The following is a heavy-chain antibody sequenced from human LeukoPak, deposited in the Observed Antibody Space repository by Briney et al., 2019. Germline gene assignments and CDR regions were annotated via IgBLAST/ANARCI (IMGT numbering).Heavy chain of an antibody. CDR3: TTSSAYSDFDY. J-gene: IGHJ4*02. CDR1: GFTVSSNY. D-gene: IGHD2-15*01. Sequence: PGGSLRLSCAASGFTVSSNYMSWVRQAPGKGLEWVGFIRSKAYGGTTEYAASVKGRFTISRDDSKSIAYLQMNSLKTEDTAVYYCTTSSAYSDFDYWGQGTLVTVSS. CDR2: IRSKAYGGTT. V-gene: IGHV3-49*04.